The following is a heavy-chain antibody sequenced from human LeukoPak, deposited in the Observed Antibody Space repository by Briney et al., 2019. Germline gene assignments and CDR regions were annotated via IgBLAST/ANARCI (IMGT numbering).Heavy chain of an antibody. Sequence: SETLSLTCTVSGGSISSYYWSWIRQPPGKGLEWIGNIYYSGSTNYNPSLKSRVTISVDTSKNQFSLKLSSVTAADTAVYYCAREGYYGSGGFDPWGQGTLVTVSS. J-gene: IGHJ5*02. CDR1: GGSISSYY. V-gene: IGHV4-59*01. D-gene: IGHD3-10*01. CDR3: AREGYYGSGGFDP. CDR2: IYYSGST.